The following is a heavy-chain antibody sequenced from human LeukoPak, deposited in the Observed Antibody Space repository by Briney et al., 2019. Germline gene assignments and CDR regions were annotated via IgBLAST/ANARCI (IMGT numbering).Heavy chain of an antibody. J-gene: IGHJ4*02. CDR3: ARELRDIVATTCDH. CDR2: ISSSGSTI. V-gene: IGHV3-48*03. Sequence: GGSLRLSCAASGFTFSSYEMNWVRQAPGKGLEWVSYISSSGSTIYYADSVKGRFTISRDNAKNSLYLQMNSLRAEDTAVYYCARELRDIVATTCDHWGREPWSPSPQ. CDR1: GFTFSSYE. D-gene: IGHD5-12*01.